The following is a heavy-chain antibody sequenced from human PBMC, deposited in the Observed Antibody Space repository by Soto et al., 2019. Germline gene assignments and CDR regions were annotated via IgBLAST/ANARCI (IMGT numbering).Heavy chain of an antibody. D-gene: IGHD6-6*01. CDR2: ISAGGGTTT. V-gene: IGHV3-23*01. CDR3: AKRGPYSTSSGEDY. J-gene: IGHJ4*02. CDR1: GFTFSYYG. Sequence: EVQLLESGGALVQPGGSLRLSCVASGFTFSYYGMSWVRQAPGKGLDWVSVISAGGGTTTYYADSVKGRFTISRDNYKNTLFLQMNSLTVDDTAIYYCAKRGPYSTSSGEDYWGQGTLVTVSS.